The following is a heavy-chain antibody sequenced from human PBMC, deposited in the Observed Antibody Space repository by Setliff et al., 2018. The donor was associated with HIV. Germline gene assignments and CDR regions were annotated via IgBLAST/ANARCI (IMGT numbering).Heavy chain of an antibody. J-gene: IGHJ4*02. CDR2: VSYTGES. CDR1: GGSISRGGRY. CDR3: ASATVGGASPFDS. Sequence: TLSLTCSVYGGSISRGGRYWGWIRQHPGRGLEWLGYVSYTGESFYKPSLGGRVTILQDKSKNQFSLELRSVTAADTAVYYCASATVGGASPFDSWGPGTLVTVSS. V-gene: IGHV4-31*03. D-gene: IGHD4-4*01.